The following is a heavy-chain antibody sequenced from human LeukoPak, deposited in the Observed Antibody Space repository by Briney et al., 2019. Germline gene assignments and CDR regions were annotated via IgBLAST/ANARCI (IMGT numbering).Heavy chain of an antibody. CDR2: IYHSGST. J-gene: IGHJ3*02. CDR3: ARHVLSSGSLNALDI. Sequence: PSETLSLTCAVSGYSISSGYYRGWIRQPPGKGLEWIESIYHSGSTYYNPSLKSRVTISVDTSKNQFSLKLSSVTAADTAVYYCARHVLSSGSLNALDIWGQGTMVTVSS. CDR1: GYSISSGYY. V-gene: IGHV4-38-2*01. D-gene: IGHD6-19*01.